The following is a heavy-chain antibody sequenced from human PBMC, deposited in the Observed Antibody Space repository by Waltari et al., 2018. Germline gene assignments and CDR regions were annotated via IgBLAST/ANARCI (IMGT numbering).Heavy chain of an antibody. V-gene: IGHV1-46*01. CDR3: ARAFGEIKSRRSYFDL. Sequence: QVQLVQSGTEVKKPGASVKVSCKASGFTFSNLYIPWVRQAPGPGLEWMGVIDPKRERRKQEQRVQSRVNMNKDTTTSTGDLELSELRSDDTAVYYCARAFGEIKSRRSYFDLWGQGTLVTVSS. CDR1: GFTFSNLY. CDR2: IDPKRERR. D-gene: IGHD3-16*01. J-gene: IGHJ4*02.